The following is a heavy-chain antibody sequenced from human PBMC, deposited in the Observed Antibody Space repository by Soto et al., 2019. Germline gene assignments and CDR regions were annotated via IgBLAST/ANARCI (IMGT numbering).Heavy chain of an antibody. CDR2: INHSGST. CDR1: GGSFTGYY. Sequence: PSETLSLTCAVYGGSFTGYYWSWIRQPPGKGLEWIGEINHSGSTNYNPSLKSRVTISVDTSKNQFSLKLSSVTAADTAVYCCARAAYCSGGSCLYYYYYGMDVWGQGTTVTVSS. V-gene: IGHV4-34*01. CDR3: ARAAYCSGGSCLYYYYYGMDV. J-gene: IGHJ6*02. D-gene: IGHD2-15*01.